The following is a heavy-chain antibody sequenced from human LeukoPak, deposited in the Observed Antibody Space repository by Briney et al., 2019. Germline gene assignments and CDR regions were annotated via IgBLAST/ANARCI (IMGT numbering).Heavy chain of an antibody. V-gene: IGHV1-2*02. D-gene: IGHD2-15*01. Sequence: ASVKVSCKASGYTFTDYYMHWVRQAPGQGLEWMAWINPNSGGTNSAQKFPGRVTMTRDTSISTAYLELSRLRSDDTAVYYCARVGFCSGGTCPYYFDQWGQGTLVTISS. CDR2: INPNSGGT. CDR3: ARVGFCSGGTCPYYFDQ. J-gene: IGHJ4*02. CDR1: GYTFTDYY.